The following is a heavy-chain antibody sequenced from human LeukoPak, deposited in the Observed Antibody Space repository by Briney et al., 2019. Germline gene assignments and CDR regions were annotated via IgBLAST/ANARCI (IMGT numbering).Heavy chain of an antibody. V-gene: IGHV1-2*02. J-gene: IGHJ4*02. CDR2: INPNSGGT. CDR3: ASYYYGSGSSPPFAY. Sequence: GASVKVSCKASGYTFTGYYMHWVRQAPGQGLEWRGWINPNSGGTNYAQKVQGRVTMTRYTSISTAYMELSRLRSDDTAVYYCASYYYGSGSSPPFAYWGQGTLVTASS. CDR1: GYTFTGYY. D-gene: IGHD3-10*01.